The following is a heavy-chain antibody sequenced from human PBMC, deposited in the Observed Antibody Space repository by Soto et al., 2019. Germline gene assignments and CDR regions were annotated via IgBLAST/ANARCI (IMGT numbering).Heavy chain of an antibody. CDR2: IVVASGYS. D-gene: IGHD6-19*01. Sequence: LVQSGPDVKKPGASVKVSCKTSGFTFGSSAVQWVRQVRGQRLEWIGWIVVASGYSNVAQKFQDRVSLTRDLSTNTAFMELSSLTSEDSAMYYCAADVIGVAGDFDHWGQGTLVSVSP. CDR3: AADVIGVAGDFDH. J-gene: IGHJ4*02. CDR1: GFTFGSSA. V-gene: IGHV1-58*01.